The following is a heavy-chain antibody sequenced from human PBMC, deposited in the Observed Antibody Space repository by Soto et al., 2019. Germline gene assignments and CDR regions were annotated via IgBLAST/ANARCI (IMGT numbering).Heavy chain of an antibody. J-gene: IGHJ6*02. D-gene: IGHD5-12*01. CDR2: IIPIFGTA. Sequence: GAAVKVSCKASGGTFSSYAISWVRQAPGQGLEWMGGIIPIFGTANYAQKFQGRVTITADKSTSTAYMELSSLRSEDTAVYYCARDGWGGYDSGYYGMDVWGQGTTVTVSS. CDR3: ARDGWGGYDSGYYGMDV. V-gene: IGHV1-69*06. CDR1: GGTFSSYA.